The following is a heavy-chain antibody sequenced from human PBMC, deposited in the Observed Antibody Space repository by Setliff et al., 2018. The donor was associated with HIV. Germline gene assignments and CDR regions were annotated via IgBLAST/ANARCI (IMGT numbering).Heavy chain of an antibody. CDR1: GGSFSEYY. CDR2: INHSGST. CDR3: AIGATLLPGYSDRWEYFYMDV. D-gene: IGHD5-12*01. Sequence: SETLSLTCAVYGGSFSEYYWSWIRQSPGKGLEWIGEINHSGSTHYNPPLKSRATISVDTSKNQFSLRLNSVTAADTAVYYCAIGATLLPGYSDRWEYFYMDVWGKGTTVTVSS. J-gene: IGHJ6*03. V-gene: IGHV4-34*01.